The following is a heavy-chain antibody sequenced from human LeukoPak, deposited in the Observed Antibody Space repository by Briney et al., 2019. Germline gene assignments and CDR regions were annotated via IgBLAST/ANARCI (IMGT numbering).Heavy chain of an antibody. CDR3: ARARGYSYGYFDY. CDR1: GFSLSTSGMR. CDR2: IDWDDDK. V-gene: IGHV2-70*04. D-gene: IGHD5-18*01. J-gene: IGHJ4*02. Sequence: SGPALVKPTQTLTLTCTFSGFSLSTSGMRASWIRQPPGKALEWLARIDWDDDKFYSTSLKTRLTISKDTSKNQVILTMTNMDPVDTATYYCARARGYSYGYFDYWGQGTLVTVSS.